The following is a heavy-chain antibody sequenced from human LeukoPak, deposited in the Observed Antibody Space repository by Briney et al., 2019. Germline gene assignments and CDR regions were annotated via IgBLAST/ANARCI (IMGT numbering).Heavy chain of an antibody. J-gene: IGHJ4*02. V-gene: IGHV3-15*01. Sequence: GGSLRLSCAASGFSFSHAWMTWVRQAPGKGLEWIGCIQSETDGGTTDYAAPVKGRFTISRDDSKNMLYLQMNSLKNEDTAVYYCTTSPQWLENWGQGTLVTVSP. CDR3: TTSPQWLEN. CDR1: GFSFSHAW. D-gene: IGHD6-19*01. CDR2: IQSETDGGTT.